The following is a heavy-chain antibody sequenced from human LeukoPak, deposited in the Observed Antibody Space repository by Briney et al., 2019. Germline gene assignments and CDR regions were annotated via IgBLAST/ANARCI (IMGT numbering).Heavy chain of an antibody. Sequence: PSESLSLTCTVSGGSISSSSYYWGWIRQPPGKGLEWIGSIYYSGSTYYNPSLKSRVTISVDTSKNQFSLKLSSVTAADTAVYYCARVHSECSSGWIYYFDYWGQGTLVTVSS. J-gene: IGHJ4*02. D-gene: IGHD6-19*01. CDR3: ARVHSECSSGWIYYFDY. V-gene: IGHV4-39*07. CDR1: GGSISSSSYY. CDR2: IYYSGST.